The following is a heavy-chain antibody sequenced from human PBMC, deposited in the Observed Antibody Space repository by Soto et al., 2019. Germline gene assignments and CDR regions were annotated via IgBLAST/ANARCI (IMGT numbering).Heavy chain of an antibody. CDR1: GGTFSSYA. CDR3: AREVEYCSGGSCYGYYGMDV. Sequence: QVQLVQSGAEVKKPGSSVKVSCKASGGTFSSYAISWVRQAPGQGLEWMGGIIPIFGTANYAQKFQGRVTITADDATSTAYMELSSLRSEDTAVYYCAREVEYCSGGSCYGYYGMDVWGQGTTVTVSS. D-gene: IGHD2-15*01. J-gene: IGHJ6*02. V-gene: IGHV1-69*12. CDR2: IIPIFGTA.